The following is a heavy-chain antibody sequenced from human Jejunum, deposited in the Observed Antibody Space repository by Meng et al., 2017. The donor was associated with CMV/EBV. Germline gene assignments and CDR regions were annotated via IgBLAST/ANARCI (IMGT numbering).Heavy chain of an antibody. J-gene: IGHJ6*02. CDR2: IRFDGNER. Sequence: SGFPFNSSGMHWVRQAPGKGLVWVAFIRFDGNERYYADSVKGRFTISRDNSKNTLHLQMDSLRPNDTGVYYCARGSDFRYGVGVWGQGTTVTVSS. CDR3: ARGSDFRYGVGV. CDR1: GFPFNSSG. V-gene: IGHV3-30*02. D-gene: IGHD3/OR15-3a*01.